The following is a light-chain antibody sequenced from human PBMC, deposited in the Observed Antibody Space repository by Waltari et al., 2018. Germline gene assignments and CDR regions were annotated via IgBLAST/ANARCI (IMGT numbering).Light chain of an antibody. V-gene: IGLV3-21*04. CDR2: YDS. J-gene: IGLJ3*02. CDR1: NIERKS. CDR3: QVWDDTTNSGV. Sequence: YVVTQPPSVSVAPGKTATLTCGGENIERKSVNWYQQKQGQAPVLVIFYDSDRPSGIPERFSGSNSGNTATLTISWVEAGDEADYHCQVWDDTTNSGVFGGGTRLTVL.